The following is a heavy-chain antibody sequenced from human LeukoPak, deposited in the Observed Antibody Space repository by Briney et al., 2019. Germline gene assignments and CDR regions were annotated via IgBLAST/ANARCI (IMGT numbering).Heavy chain of an antibody. J-gene: IGHJ5*02. CDR3: ARGPSYVVTFGGVINWFDP. CDR2: MNPNSGNT. CDR1: GYTFTSYD. V-gene: IGHV1-8*01. D-gene: IGHD3-16*01. Sequence: ASVKVFCKASGYTFTSYDINWVRQATGQGLEWMGWMNPNSGNTGYAQKFQGRVTMTRNTSISTAYMELSSLRSEDTAVYYCARGPSYVVTFGGVINWFDPWGQGTLVTVSS.